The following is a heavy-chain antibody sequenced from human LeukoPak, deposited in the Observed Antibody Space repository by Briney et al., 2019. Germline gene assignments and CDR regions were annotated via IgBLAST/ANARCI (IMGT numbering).Heavy chain of an antibody. J-gene: IGHJ4*02. Sequence: GGSLRLSCAASGFTFSSYEINWVRQAPGKGREWVSYISSSGSTIYYADSVKGRFTISRDNAKNSLYLQMNSLRAEDTALYYCARVRRGQELDYWGQGTLVTVSS. CDR3: ARVRRGQELDY. D-gene: IGHD1-1*01. V-gene: IGHV3-48*03. CDR2: ISSSGSTI. CDR1: GFTFSSYE.